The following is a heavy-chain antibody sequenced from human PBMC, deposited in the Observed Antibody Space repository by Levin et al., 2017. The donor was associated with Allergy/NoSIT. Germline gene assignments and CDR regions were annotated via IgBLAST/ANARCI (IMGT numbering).Heavy chain of an antibody. J-gene: IGHJ4*02. V-gene: IGHV3-53*01. CDR2: IYSGGST. CDR1: GFTVSNNY. CDR3: ARASSWNEPFDY. Sequence: GGSLRLSCAASGFTVSNNYMSWVRQAPGKGLEWVSVIYSGGSTYNADSVKGRFTIARDNSKNTLYLQMNSLRAEDTAVYYCARASSWNEPFDYWGQGTLVTVSS. D-gene: IGHD6-13*01.